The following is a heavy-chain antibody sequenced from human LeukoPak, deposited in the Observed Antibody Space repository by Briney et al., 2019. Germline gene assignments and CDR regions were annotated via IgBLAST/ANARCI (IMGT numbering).Heavy chain of an antibody. D-gene: IGHD6-19*01. Sequence: ETLSLTCTVSGGSISSSSYYWGWIRQPPGKGLEWIGSIYYSGSTYYNPSLKSRVTISVDTSKNQFSLKLSSVAAADTAVYYCARGGSGWYSWFDPWGQGTLVTVSS. CDR1: GGSISSSSYY. CDR3: ARGGSGWYSWFDP. V-gene: IGHV4-39*01. J-gene: IGHJ5*02. CDR2: IYYSGST.